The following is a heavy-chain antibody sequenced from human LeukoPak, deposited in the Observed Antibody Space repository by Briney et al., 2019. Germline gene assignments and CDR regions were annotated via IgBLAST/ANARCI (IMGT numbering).Heavy chain of an antibody. Sequence: PSETLSLTCTVSGGSISSGGYYWSWIRQHPGKGLEWIGYIYYSGSTYYNPSLKSRVTIPVDTSKNQFSLKLSSVTAADTAVYYCARGSLGYCSSTSCYGFDPWGQGTLVTVSS. J-gene: IGHJ5*02. CDR1: GGSISSGGYY. CDR2: IYYSGST. CDR3: ARGSLGYCSSTSCYGFDP. V-gene: IGHV4-31*03. D-gene: IGHD2-2*01.